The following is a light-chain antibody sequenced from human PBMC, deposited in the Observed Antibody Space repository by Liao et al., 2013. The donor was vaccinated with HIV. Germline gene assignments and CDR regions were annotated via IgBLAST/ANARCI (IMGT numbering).Light chain of an antibody. CDR1: ALPKQY. J-gene: IGLJ2*01. CDR3: QALDTSTVV. Sequence: SYELTQPPSVSVSPGQTARITCSGDALPKQYAYWYQQKPGQAPVLVIYKDSERPSGIPERFSGSSSGTTVTLTISGVQAEDEADYYCQALDTSTVVFGGGTKLTVL. V-gene: IGLV3-25*03. CDR2: KDS.